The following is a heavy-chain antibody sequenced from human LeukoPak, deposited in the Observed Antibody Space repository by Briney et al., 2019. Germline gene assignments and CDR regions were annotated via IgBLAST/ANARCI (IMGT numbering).Heavy chain of an antibody. J-gene: IGHJ4*02. CDR1: GYTFTSYG. V-gene: IGHV1-18*01. Sequence: VASVKVSCKASGYTFTSYGISWVRQAPGQGLEWMGWISAYNGNTNYAQKLQGRVTMTTDTSTSTAYMELRSLRSDDTAVYYCAREWLSPRGWPGIDYWGQGTLVTVSS. D-gene: IGHD3-22*01. CDR2: ISAYNGNT. CDR3: AREWLSPRGWPGIDY.